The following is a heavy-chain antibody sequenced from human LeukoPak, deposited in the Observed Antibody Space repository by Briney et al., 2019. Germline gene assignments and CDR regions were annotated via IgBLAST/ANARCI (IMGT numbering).Heavy chain of an antibody. V-gene: IGHV3-49*03. D-gene: IGHD1-26*01. Sequence: GGSLRLSCTASGFTFGDYAMSWFRQAPGKGLEWVGFIRSKAYGGTTEYAASVKGRFTISRDDSKSIAYLQMNSLKTEDTAVYYCTPPVGATGFDDYWGQGTLVTVSS. CDR3: TPPVGATGFDDY. CDR1: GFTFGDYA. J-gene: IGHJ4*02. CDR2: IRSKAYGGTT.